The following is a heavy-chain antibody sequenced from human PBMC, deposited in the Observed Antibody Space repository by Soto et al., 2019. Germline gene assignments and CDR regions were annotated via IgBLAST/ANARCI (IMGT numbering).Heavy chain of an antibody. CDR2: FHNSGST. J-gene: IGHJ4*02. CDR3: AREGDNAGAY. D-gene: IGHD1-1*01. V-gene: IGHV4-61*01. Sequence: SETLSLTCTVSGGSVSSGYYHWSWFRQPPGKGLEYIGYFHNSGSTNYSPSLKSRVTISLDTSKNQVSLKLNSVTAADTAVYYCAREGDNAGAYWGQGVLVTVSS. CDR1: GGSVSSGYYH.